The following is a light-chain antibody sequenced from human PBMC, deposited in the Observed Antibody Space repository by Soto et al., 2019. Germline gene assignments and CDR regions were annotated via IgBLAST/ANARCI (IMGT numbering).Light chain of an antibody. V-gene: IGLV2-23*02. J-gene: IGLJ3*02. CDR1: SSDIGGYNL. CDR3: YSFAGSATVV. CDR2: EAS. Sequence: QSALAQPASVSGSPGQSITISCTGTSSDIGGYNLVSWYQHHPGKAPKLIIYEASKRPSGVSDRFSGSRSGDTASLTISALQTDDEADYYCYSFAGSATVVFGGGTKLTVL.